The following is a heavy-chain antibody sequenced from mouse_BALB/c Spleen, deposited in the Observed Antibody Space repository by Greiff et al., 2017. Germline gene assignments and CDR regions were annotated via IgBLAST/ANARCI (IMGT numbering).Heavy chain of an antibody. CDR1: GFTFSSYA. CDR3: ARERDYYGSSSYFDY. D-gene: IGHD1-1*01. Sequence: EVMLVESGGGLVKPGGSLKLSCAASGFTFSSYAMSWVRQTPEKRLEWVASISSGGSTYYPASVKGRFTIARDNARNILYLQMSSLRSEDTAMYYCARERDYYGSSSYFDYWGQGTTLTVSS. V-gene: IGHV5-6-5*01. CDR2: ISSGGST. J-gene: IGHJ2*01.